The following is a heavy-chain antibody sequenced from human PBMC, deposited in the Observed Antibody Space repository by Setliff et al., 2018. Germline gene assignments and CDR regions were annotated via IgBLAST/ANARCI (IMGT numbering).Heavy chain of an antibody. D-gene: IGHD3-22*01. CDR1: GYTFTNYG. CDR3: AREGRRYYDSSGYYYDPYYYYYMDV. CDR2: ISAYNDNT. V-gene: IGHV1-18*01. J-gene: IGHJ6*03. Sequence: ASVKVSCKASGYTFTNYGISWVRQAPGQGLEWMGWISAYNDNTNYAQKVQGRVTMTTDTSTSTAYMELRSLTSDDTAVYYWAREGRRYYDSSGYYYDPYYYYYMDVWGKGTTVTVSS.